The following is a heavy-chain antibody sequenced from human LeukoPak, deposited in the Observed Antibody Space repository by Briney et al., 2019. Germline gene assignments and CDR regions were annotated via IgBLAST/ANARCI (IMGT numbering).Heavy chain of an antibody. J-gene: IGHJ6*02. V-gene: IGHV4-59*01. CDR1: GGSISSYY. CDR2: IYYSGST. D-gene: IGHD1-26*01. CDR3: ARDALVGATGYYYYGMDV. Sequence: SETLSLTCTVSGGSISSYYWSWIRQPPGKGLEWIGYIYYSGSTNYNPSLESRVTISVDTSKNQFSLKLSSVTAADTAVYYCARDALVGATGYYYYGMDVWGQGTTVTVSS.